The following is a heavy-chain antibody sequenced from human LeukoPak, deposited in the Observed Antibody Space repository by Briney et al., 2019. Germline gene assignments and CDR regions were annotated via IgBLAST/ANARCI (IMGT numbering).Heavy chain of an antibody. V-gene: IGHV1-2*06. CDR3: ASFGFCSSTSCYSQSSDFDY. Sequence: ASVKVSCKASGYTFTGYYMHWVRQAPGQGLEWMGRINPNSGGTNYAQKFQGRVTMTRDMSISTAYMELSRLRSDDTAVYYCASFGFCSSTSCYSQSSDFDYWGQGTLVTVSS. J-gene: IGHJ4*02. CDR2: INPNSGGT. CDR1: GYTFTGYY. D-gene: IGHD2-2*01.